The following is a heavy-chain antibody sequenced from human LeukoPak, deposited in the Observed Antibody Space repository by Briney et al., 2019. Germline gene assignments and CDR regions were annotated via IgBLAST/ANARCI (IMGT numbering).Heavy chain of an antibody. J-gene: IGHJ4*02. V-gene: IGHV1-2*02. D-gene: IGHD3/OR15-3a*01. CDR2: INPNTGGT. CDR3: ARSTSDWLLQILDY. CDR1: GYTFTGYY. Sequence: ASVKVSCKASGYTFTGYYIHWVRQAPGQGLEWVGWINPNTGGTTNAQKFQGRVTMTGDTSISTAYMELSSLTSDDTAVYYCARSTSDWLLQILDYWGQGTLVTVSS.